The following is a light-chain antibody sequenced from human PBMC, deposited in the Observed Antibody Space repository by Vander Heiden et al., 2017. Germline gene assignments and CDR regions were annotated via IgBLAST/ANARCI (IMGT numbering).Light chain of an antibody. CDR1: RSNIATNY. J-gene: IGLJ2*01. Sequence: QSVLTPPPSPSGPPGQRVSISCSGSRSNIATNYVYWYQQLPGTAPKLLIYMSSQRPSGVPDRFSGSKSGTSASLAISGLRSEDEADYYCASWDESLSGVVFGGGTKLTVL. V-gene: IGLV1-47*01. CDR2: MSS. CDR3: ASWDESLSGVV.